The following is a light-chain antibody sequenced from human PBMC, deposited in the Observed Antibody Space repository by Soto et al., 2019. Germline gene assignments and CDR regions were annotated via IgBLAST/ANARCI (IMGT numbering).Light chain of an antibody. CDR1: SNDIGSYNL. CDR3: CSYAGGSTLA. CDR2: EGS. V-gene: IGLV2-23*01. Sequence: QSALTQPASVSGSPGQSITISCTGTSNDIGSYNLVSWYQQHPGKAPKLMIYEGSERPSGVSNRFSGSRSGQTASLTISGLQAEDEADYYCCSYAGGSTLAFGGGTKLTVL. J-gene: IGLJ2*01.